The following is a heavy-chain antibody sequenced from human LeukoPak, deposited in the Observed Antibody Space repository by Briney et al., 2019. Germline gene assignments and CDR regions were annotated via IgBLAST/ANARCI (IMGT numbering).Heavy chain of an antibody. CDR1: GGTFSSYA. J-gene: IGHJ6*03. CDR2: IIPIFGTA. V-gene: IGHV1-69*13. CDR3: AAGYSYGYSFYYYYYMDV. Sequence: VASVKVSCKASGGTFSSYAISWVRQAPGQGLEWMGGIIPIFGTANYAQKFQGRVTITADESTSTAYMELSSLRSEDTAVYYCAAGYSYGYSFYYYYYMDVWGKGTTVTVSS. D-gene: IGHD5-18*01.